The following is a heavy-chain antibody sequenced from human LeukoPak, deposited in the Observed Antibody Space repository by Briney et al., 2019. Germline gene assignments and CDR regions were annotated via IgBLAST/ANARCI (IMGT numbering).Heavy chain of an antibody. D-gene: IGHD3-3*01. V-gene: IGHV4-34*01. CDR2: INHSGST. CDR1: GGSFSGYY. Sequence: PSETLSLTCGVYGGSFSGYYWTYIRQPPGKGPEWIGEINHSGSTNYNPSLKSRVTISVDTSKNQFSLKLSSVTAADTAVYYCARDQTIFGSGGNYYYYMDVWGNGTTVTVSS. CDR3: ARDQTIFGSGGNYYYYMDV. J-gene: IGHJ6*03.